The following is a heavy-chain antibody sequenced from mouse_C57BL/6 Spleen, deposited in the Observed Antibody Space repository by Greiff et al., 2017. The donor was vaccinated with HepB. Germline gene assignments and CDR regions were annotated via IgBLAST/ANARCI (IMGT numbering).Heavy chain of an antibody. J-gene: IGHJ3*01. V-gene: IGHV1-69*01. CDR3: ARSPTAPFAY. CDR1: GYTFTSYW. D-gene: IGHD3-2*01. CDR2: IDPSDSYT. Sequence: QVQLQQPGAELVMPGASVKLSCKASGYTFTSYWMPWVKQRPGQGLEWIGEIDPSDSYTNYNQKFKGKSTLTVDKSSSTAYMQRSSLTSEDSAVYYCARSPTAPFAYWGQGTLVTVSA.